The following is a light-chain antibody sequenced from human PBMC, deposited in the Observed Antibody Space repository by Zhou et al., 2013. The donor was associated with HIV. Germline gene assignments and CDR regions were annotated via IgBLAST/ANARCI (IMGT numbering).Light chain of an antibody. CDR2: SAT. Sequence: DIQMTQSPSSLSASVGDRVTITCRASQSVTTYLNWYQQKPGKAPTLLISSATTLHSGVPSRFSGRGSGTDFTFTISSLQPEDIATYYCQQYDNLPGTFGRGTKVEIK. CDR1: QSVTTY. J-gene: IGKJ1*01. V-gene: IGKV1-33*01. CDR3: QQYDNLPGT.